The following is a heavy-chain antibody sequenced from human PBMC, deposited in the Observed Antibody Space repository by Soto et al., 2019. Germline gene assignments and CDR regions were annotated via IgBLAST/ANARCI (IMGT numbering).Heavy chain of an antibody. CDR1: GGTFSSYA. CDR2: IIPIFGTA. V-gene: IGHV1-69*13. J-gene: IGHJ5*02. CDR3: AGGEGGGIAAATGGIIDP. Sequence: SVKVSCKASGGTFSSYAISWVRQAPGQGLEWMGGIIPIFGTANYAQKFQGRVTITADESTSTAYMELSSLRSEDTAVYYCAGGEGGGIAAATGGIIDPWGQGTLVTVSS. D-gene: IGHD6-25*01.